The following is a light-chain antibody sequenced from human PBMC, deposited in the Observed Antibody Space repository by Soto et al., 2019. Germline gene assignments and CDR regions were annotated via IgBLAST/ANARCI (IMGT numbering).Light chain of an antibody. V-gene: IGKV1-5*01. CDR1: QSVSTW. CDR3: QQYNDDAF. CDR2: DAS. J-gene: IGKJ2*01. Sequence: DIQMTQSPSTLSAYVGDRVIITCRASQSVSTWLAWYQQKPGKAPKLLIYDASSLESGVPSRFSGSGSGTEFTLTITNQQPDDFATYYCQQYNDDAFFGQGTKVEIK.